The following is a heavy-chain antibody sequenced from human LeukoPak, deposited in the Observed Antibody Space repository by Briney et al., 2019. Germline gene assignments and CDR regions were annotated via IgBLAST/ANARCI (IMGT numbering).Heavy chain of an antibody. V-gene: IGHV3-53*01. CDR1: GFTVSSNY. Sequence: GGSLRLSCAASGFTVSSNYMSWVRQAPGKGLEWVSIIYSGGYTYYADSVKGRFTISRDNSKNTLYLQRNSLQADDTAVYYCAKNGPGGYYFDYWGQGTLVTVSS. CDR2: IYSGGYT. D-gene: IGHD2-8*01. J-gene: IGHJ4*02. CDR3: AKNGPGGYYFDY.